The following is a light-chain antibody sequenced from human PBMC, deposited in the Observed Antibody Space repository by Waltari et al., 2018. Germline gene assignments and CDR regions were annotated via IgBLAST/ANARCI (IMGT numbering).Light chain of an antibody. J-gene: IGLJ3*02. V-gene: IGLV7-43*01. CDR3: LLFFDNSRV. Sequence: QTVVTQAPSLPVSPVGTVTPTCASMAGQVPCGHHATWPQQRPGQPPPLLIFSTTDKPPSTPARFSGSLLGGKAALTLSEVQSEDEADYYCLLFFDNSRVFGGGTKLTVL. CDR1: AGQVPCGHH. CDR2: STT.